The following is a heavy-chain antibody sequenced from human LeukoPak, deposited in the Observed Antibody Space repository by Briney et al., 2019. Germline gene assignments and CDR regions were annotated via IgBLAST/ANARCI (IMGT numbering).Heavy chain of an antibody. CDR2: ISAYNGNT. D-gene: IGHD1-26*01. J-gene: IGHJ4*02. Sequence: ASVKVSCKASGYTFTSYAISWVRQAPGQGLEWMGWISAYNGNTNYAQRLQGRVTMTEDTSTDTAYMELSSLRSEDTAVYYCATVDPGQVGGFDYWGQGTLVTVSS. V-gene: IGHV1-18*01. CDR3: ATVDPGQVGGFDY. CDR1: GYTFTSYA.